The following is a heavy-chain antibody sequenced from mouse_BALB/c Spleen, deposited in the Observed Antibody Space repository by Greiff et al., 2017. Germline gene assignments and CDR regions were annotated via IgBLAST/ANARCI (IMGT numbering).Heavy chain of an antibody. V-gene: IGHV5-4*02. D-gene: IGHD3-1*01. CDR3: ARDSSGRYFDY. J-gene: IGHJ2*01. CDR1: GFTFSDYY. Sequence: EVKVVESGGGLVKPGGSLKLSCAASGFTFSDYYMYWVRQTPEKRLEWVATISDGGSYTYYPDSVKGRFTISRDNAKNNLYLQMSSLKSEDTAMYYCARDSSGRYFDYWGQGTTLTVSS. CDR2: ISDGGSYT.